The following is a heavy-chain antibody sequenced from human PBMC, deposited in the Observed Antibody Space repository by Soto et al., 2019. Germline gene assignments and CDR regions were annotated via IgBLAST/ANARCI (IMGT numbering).Heavy chain of an antibody. V-gene: IGHV3-23*01. CDR2: LSDSGGSI. J-gene: IGHJ4*02. CDR1: GFTFNRHA. CDR3: AKVSSAWYAGFFDL. D-gene: IGHD2-8*01. Sequence: EVQLLESGGGLVQPGGSLRLSCTASGFTFNRHAMTWVRQAPGKGLEWVSGLSDSGGSIYYADSVKGRFTISRDNSMKNLNLQMNTLRAEDTAVYYCAKVSSAWYAGFFDLWGQGTLVTVSS.